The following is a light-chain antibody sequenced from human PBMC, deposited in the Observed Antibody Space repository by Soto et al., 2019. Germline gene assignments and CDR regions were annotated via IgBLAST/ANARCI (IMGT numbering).Light chain of an antibody. CDR3: CSYTSSDTYV. J-gene: IGLJ1*01. CDR2: DVS. Sequence: QSALTQPASVSGSPGQSITISCTGTSSDVGGYDFVSWYQQHPGKAPKVMIYDVSNRPSGVSNRFSGSKSGNTASLTISWLQAEDEADYYCCSYTSSDTYVFGTGTKVTVL. V-gene: IGLV2-14*01. CDR1: SSDVGGYDF.